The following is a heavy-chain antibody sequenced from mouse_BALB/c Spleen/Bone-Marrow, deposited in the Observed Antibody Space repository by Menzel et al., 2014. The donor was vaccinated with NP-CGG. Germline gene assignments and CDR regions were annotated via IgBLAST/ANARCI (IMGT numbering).Heavy chain of an antibody. Sequence: VQLQQSGAELVKPGASVKLSCTASGFNIKDTYMHWVKQRPEQGLEWIGRIDTANGNTKYDPKFQGKATITADTSSNAAYLQLSSLTSEDTAVYYCARYGNGLMDYWGQGTSVTVSS. J-gene: IGHJ4*01. V-gene: IGHV14-3*02. CDR3: ARYGNGLMDY. CDR2: IDTANGNT. D-gene: IGHD2-1*01. CDR1: GFNIKDTY.